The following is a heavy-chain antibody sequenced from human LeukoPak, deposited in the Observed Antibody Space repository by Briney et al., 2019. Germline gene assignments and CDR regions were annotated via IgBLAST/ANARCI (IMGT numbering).Heavy chain of an antibody. V-gene: IGHV3-74*01. J-gene: IGHJ4*02. CDR1: GFNFTMYW. Sequence: PGGSLRLSCAASGFNFTMYWMHWVRQAPGKGLVWVSRINNDGSTTSHADSVKGRFTISRDNAKNTLYLQMNSLRAEDAAVYYCARSNSSGWYYFDYWGQGTLVTVSS. D-gene: IGHD6-19*01. CDR3: ARSNSSGWYYFDY. CDR2: INNDGSTT.